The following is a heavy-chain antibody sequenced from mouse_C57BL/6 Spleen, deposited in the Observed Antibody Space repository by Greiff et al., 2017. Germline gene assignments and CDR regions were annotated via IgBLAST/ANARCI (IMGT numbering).Heavy chain of an antibody. CDR2: IDPSDSYT. CDR1: GYTFTSYW. D-gene: IGHD1-1*01. J-gene: IGHJ2*01. V-gene: IGHV1-50*01. Sequence: QVQLQQPGAELVKPGASVKLSCKASGYTFTSYWMQWVKQRPGQGLEWIGEIDPSDSYTNYNQKFKGKATLTVDTSSSTAYMQLSSLTSEDSAVYYCARGSLRSLYYFDYWGQGTTLTVSS. CDR3: ARGSLRSLYYFDY.